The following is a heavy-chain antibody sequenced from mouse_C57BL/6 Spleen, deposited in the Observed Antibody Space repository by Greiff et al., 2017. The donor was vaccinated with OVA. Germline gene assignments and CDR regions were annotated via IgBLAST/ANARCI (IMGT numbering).Heavy chain of an antibody. J-gene: IGHJ3*01. D-gene: IGHD1-1*01. CDR1: GNTFTSYW. Sequence: QVQLQQPGAELVMPGASVKLSCKASGNTFTSYWMHWVKQRPGQGLEWIGEIDPSDSYTNYNQKFKGKSTLTVDKSSSTAYMQLSSLTSEDSAVYYCSREKVLFSGFAYWGQGTLVTVSA. CDR3: SREKVLFSGFAY. CDR2: IDPSDSYT. V-gene: IGHV1-69*01.